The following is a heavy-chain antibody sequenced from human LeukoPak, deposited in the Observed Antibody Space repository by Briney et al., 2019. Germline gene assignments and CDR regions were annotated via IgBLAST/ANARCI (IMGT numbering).Heavy chain of an antibody. J-gene: IGHJ4*02. CDR1: CGSISSSSYY. CDR3: ARAGYSYGRRYYFDY. V-gene: IGHV4-39*01. D-gene: IGHD5-18*01. CDR2: IYYSGST. Sequence: SETLSLICPVSCGSISSSSYYWGWIRQPPGKGLEWIGSIYYSGSTYYNPSLKSRVTISVDTSKNQFSLKLSSVTAADTAVYYCARAGYSYGRRYYFDYWGQGTLVTVSS.